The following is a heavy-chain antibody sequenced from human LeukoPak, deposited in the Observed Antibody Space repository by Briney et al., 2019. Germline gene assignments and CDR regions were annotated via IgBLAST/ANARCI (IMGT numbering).Heavy chain of an antibody. CDR2: IIPIFGTA. Sequence: SVKVSCKASGGTFSSYAISRVRQAPGQGLEWMGGIIPIFGTANYAQKFQGRVTITADESTGTAYMELSSLRSEDTAVYYCARDVRGEYFDYWGQGTLVTVSS. J-gene: IGHJ4*02. D-gene: IGHD3-10*01. CDR3: ARDVRGEYFDY. CDR1: GGTFSSYA. V-gene: IGHV1-69*01.